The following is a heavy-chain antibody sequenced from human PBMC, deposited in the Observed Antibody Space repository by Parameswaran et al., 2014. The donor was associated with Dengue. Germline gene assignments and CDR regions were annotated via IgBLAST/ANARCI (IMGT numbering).Heavy chain of an antibody. V-gene: IGHV3-23*01. D-gene: IGHD3/OR15-3a*01. CDR2: ISGSVGST. Sequence: VRQAPGKGLEWVSAISGSVGSTYYADSVKGRFTISRDNSKNTLYVQMNSLRAEDTAIYYCAKASWTGWPEYNFDYWGQGTLVTVSS. J-gene: IGHJ4*02. CDR3: AKASWTGWPEYNFDY.